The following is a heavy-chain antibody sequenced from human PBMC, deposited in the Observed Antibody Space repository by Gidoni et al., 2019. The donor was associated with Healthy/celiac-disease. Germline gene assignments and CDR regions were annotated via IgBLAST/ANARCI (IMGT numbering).Heavy chain of an antibody. V-gene: IGHV3-30-3*01. Sequence: QVQLVESGGGVVQPGRSLRLSCAASGFPFSSYAIHWVRQSPGKGLGGVAVISYDGSNKYYADSVKGRFTIYRDNSKNTLYLQMNSLRAEDTAVYYCARGCKHCSGGSYGSIDYWGQGTLVTVSS. CDR1: GFPFSSYA. J-gene: IGHJ4*02. CDR3: ARGCKHCSGGSYGSIDY. CDR2: ISYDGSNK. D-gene: IGHD2-15*01.